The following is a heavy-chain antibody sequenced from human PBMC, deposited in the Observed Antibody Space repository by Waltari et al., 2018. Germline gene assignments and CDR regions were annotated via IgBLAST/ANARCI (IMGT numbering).Heavy chain of an antibody. V-gene: IGHV4-38-2*02. CDR2: IYHSGST. J-gene: IGHJ4*02. CDR3: ARDLGYYDSSGYYSTPTDY. CDR1: GYSISSGYY. Sequence: QVQLQESGPGLVKPSETLSLTCAVSGYSISSGYYWGWIRQPPGKGLEWIGSIYHSGSTYYNPSLKSRVTISVDTSKNQFSLKLGSVTAADTAVYYCARDLGYYDSSGYYSTPTDYWGQGTLVTVSS. D-gene: IGHD3-22*01.